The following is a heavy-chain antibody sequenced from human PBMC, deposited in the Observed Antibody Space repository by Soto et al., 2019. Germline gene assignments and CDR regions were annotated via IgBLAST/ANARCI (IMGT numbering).Heavy chain of an antibody. J-gene: IGHJ4*02. Sequence: EVRLVESGGGLVQPGGSLRLSCTGSGFTFSAYWMSWVRQAPGKGLEWVANIKEDGSNENSVDSVKGRVTISRDNAKNSLFLQMSSLRVEDTAVYHCGLEGYDNAWGSYRGPGTLVTVSS. CDR2: IKEDGSNE. CDR1: GFTFSAYW. D-gene: IGHD2-15*01. CDR3: GLEGYDNAWGSY. V-gene: IGHV3-7*03.